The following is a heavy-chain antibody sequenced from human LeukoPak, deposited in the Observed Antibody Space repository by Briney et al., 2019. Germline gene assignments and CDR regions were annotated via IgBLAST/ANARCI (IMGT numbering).Heavy chain of an antibody. D-gene: IGHD2-15*01. CDR2: ISSSSSYI. J-gene: IGHJ4*02. CDR1: GFTFSSYS. CDR3: ARGRSRYCSGGSCYSDY. V-gene: IGHV3-21*01. Sequence: GGSLRLSCAASGFTFSSYSMNWVCLAPGKGLEWVSSISSSSSYIYYADSVKGRFTISRDNAKNSLYLQMNSLRAEDTAVYYCARGRSRYCSGGSCYSDYWGQGTLVTVSS.